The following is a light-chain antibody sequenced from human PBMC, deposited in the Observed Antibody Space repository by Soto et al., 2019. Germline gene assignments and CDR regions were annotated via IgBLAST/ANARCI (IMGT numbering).Light chain of an antibody. J-gene: IGLJ1*01. CDR1: KNDIGVYDF. V-gene: IGLV2-8*01. CDR3: KSYAGSNTYV. Sequence: QSVLTQSPSASGSPGQSVTISCTGTKNDIGVYDFVSWYQHHPGKAPRLIIYEVVRRPSGVPDRFSGSKSGNTASLTVSGLQAADEADYFCKSYAGSNTYVFGSGTKVTVL. CDR2: EVV.